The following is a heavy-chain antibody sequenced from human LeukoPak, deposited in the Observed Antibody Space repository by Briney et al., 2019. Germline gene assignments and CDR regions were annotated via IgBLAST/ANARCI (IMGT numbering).Heavy chain of an antibody. CDR2: LNPSGGSS. J-gene: IGHJ6*02. CDR3: ARGVVGATLARYYYYGMDV. Sequence: ASVKVSCKASGYTVTSYYMHWVRQAPGQGLEWMAILNPSGGSSNYAQKFQGRATLTRATSTGTVYMELSSLRSEDTAVYYCARGVVGATLARYYYYGMDVWGQGTTVTVSS. CDR1: GYTVTSYY. V-gene: IGHV1-46*01. D-gene: IGHD1-26*01.